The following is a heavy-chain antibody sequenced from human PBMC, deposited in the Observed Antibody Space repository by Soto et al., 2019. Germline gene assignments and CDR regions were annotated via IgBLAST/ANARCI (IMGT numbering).Heavy chain of an antibody. CDR1: GLDVTSSV. J-gene: IGHJ4*02. D-gene: IGHD2-2*01. CDR2: IHSGGPT. CDR3: AGRPPGYCTGSSCPFDY. Sequence: EVHLVESGGGLVQAGGSQRLSCAVSGLDVTSSVMSWVRQAPGKGLEWVSVIHSGGPTYYADSVKGRFTISTDNFRNTLYIQMNSQGDEDTAVYFCAGRPPGYCTGSSCPFDYWGQGTLVTVSS. V-gene: IGHV3-66*01.